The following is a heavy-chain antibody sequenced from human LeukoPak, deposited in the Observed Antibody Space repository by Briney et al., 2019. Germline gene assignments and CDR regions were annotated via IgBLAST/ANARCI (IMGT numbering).Heavy chain of an antibody. Sequence: ASVKVSCKASGYTFTGYFMHWVRQAPGQGLEWMGGLDPEDGQIIYAQQFQGRVTMTEDTSTDTAYMELSSLRSEDTAVYYCATGGVWDLLGYWGQGTLVTVSS. CDR3: ATGGVWDLLGY. D-gene: IGHD1-26*01. V-gene: IGHV1-24*01. CDR1: GYTFTGYF. J-gene: IGHJ4*02. CDR2: LDPEDGQI.